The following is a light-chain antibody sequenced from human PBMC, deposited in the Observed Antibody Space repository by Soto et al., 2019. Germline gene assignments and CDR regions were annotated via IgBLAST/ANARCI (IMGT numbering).Light chain of an antibody. J-gene: IGKJ5*01. CDR1: QSVSSSY. V-gene: IGKV3-20*01. Sequence: EIVLTQSPGTLSLSPGERATLSCRASQSVSSSYLAWYQQKPGQAPRLLIYGASSRATGIPDRFSGSGSGTDFTLTINRLESEDFAVYCCQQYGSLPITFGQGTRLEIK. CDR2: GAS. CDR3: QQYGSLPIT.